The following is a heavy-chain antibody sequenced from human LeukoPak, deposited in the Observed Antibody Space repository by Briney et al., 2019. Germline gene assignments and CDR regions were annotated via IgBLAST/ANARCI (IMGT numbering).Heavy chain of an antibody. J-gene: IGHJ4*02. CDR1: GYTFTGYY. D-gene: IGHD1-26*01. CDR3: ARGMKRVAGATWAPFDY. V-gene: IGHV1-2*06. CDR2: INPNSGGT. Sequence: ASVKVSCKDSGYTFTGYYMHWVRQAPGQGLEWMGRINPNSGGTNYAQKFQGRVTMIRDTSISTAYMELSRLRSDDTAVYYCARGMKRVAGATWAPFDYWGQGTLVTVSS.